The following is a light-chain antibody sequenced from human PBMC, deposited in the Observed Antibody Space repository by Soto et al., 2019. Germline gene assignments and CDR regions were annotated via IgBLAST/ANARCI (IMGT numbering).Light chain of an antibody. CDR1: QNISTY. Sequence: EIVLTQSPATLSLSPGEGASLSCRASQNISTYLAWYQQKPGQAPRLLIYDASRRATGIPDRFSGSGSGTDFTLTISRLEPEDFAVYYCQQYGNSPRTFGQGTKVDIK. J-gene: IGKJ1*01. CDR2: DAS. CDR3: QQYGNSPRT. V-gene: IGKV3-20*01.